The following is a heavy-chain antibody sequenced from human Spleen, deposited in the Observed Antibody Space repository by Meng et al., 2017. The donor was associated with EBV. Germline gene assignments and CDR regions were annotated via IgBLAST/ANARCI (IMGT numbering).Heavy chain of an antibody. CDR2: LSTAGSTT. J-gene: IGHJ4*02. CDR1: EFTFGDYY. V-gene: IGHV3-11*04. D-gene: IGHD4-11*01. CDR3: ARDLFHYPTAY. Sequence: VHLGESGGGLVKPGGSLRLSCAASEFTFGDYYMIWIRQVPGKGLVWVARLSTAGSTTNYADFVKGRFIISRDNAKTTIYLQMNSLRVEDTAVYFCARDLFHYPTAYWGQGTLVTVSS.